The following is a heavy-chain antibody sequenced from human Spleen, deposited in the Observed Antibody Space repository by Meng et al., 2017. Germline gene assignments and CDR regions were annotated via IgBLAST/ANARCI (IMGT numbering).Heavy chain of an antibody. J-gene: IGHJ4*02. CDR1: GFVFSNYY. V-gene: IGHV3-74*01. CDR2: INNDATLT. CDR3: ARGSNWAQYD. Sequence: GESLKISCGASGFVFSNYYMHWVRQPPGKGLEWVSRINNDATLTNYAESVKGRFTISRDNAKNTLYLQMNSLRGEDTAMYYCARGSNWAQYDWGQGTLVTVS. D-gene: IGHD2-8*01.